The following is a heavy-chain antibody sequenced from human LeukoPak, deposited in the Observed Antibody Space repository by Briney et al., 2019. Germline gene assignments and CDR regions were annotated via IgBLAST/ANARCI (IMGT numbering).Heavy chain of an antibody. J-gene: IGHJ3*02. CDR3: ARVPYYYDSSGCWSAFDI. V-gene: IGHV5-51*01. CDR1: GYSFTSYW. CDR2: IYPGDSDT. D-gene: IGHD3-22*01. Sequence: RGESLKISCKGSGYSFTSYWIGWVRQMPGKGLEWMGIIYPGDSDTRYSPSFQGQVTISADKSISTAYLQWSSLKASDTAMYYCARVPYYYDSSGCWSAFDIWGQGTMVTVSS.